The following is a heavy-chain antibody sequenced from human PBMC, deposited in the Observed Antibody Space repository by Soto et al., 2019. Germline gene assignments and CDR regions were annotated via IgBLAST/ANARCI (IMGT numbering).Heavy chain of an antibody. CDR3: ARDWGYKLQNYDDSYGMDV. CDR1: GGTFSSYA. Sequence: GASVKVSCKASGGTFSSYAISWVRQAPGQGLEWMGGIIPIFGTANYAQKFQGRVTITADESTSTAYMELSSLRSEDTAVYYCARDWGYKLQNYDDSYGMDVWRPGTPVTVS. V-gene: IGHV1-69*13. CDR2: IIPIFGTA. D-gene: IGHD2-2*01. J-gene: IGHJ6*02.